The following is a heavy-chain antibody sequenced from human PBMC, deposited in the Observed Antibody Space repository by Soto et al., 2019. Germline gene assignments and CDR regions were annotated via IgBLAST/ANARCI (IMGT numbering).Heavy chain of an antibody. V-gene: IGHV3-30*18. J-gene: IGHJ6*02. CDR2: ISYDGSNK. CDR3: AKDDGDILNPNGGMDV. Sequence: QVQLVESGGGVVQPGRSLRLSCAASGFTFSSYGMHWVRQAPGKGLEWVAVISYDGSNKYYADSVKGRFTISRDNSKNPLYLQMNSLRAEDTAVYYCAKDDGDILNPNGGMDVWGQGTTVTVSS. D-gene: IGHD2-15*01. CDR1: GFTFSSYG.